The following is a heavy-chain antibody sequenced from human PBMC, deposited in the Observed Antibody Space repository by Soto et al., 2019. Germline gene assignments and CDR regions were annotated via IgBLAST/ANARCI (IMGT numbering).Heavy chain of an antibody. J-gene: IGHJ4*02. CDR3: ARVNSRSSSWYMPTFDY. CDR1: GGSIISGGYY. D-gene: IGHD6-13*01. V-gene: IGHV4-31*03. Sequence: PSETLSLTCTVSGGSIISGGYYWSWIRQHPGKGLEWIGYIYYSGSTYYSPSLKSRVTISVDTSKNQFSLKLSSVTVADTAVYYCARVNSRSSSWYMPTFDYWGQGTLVTVSS. CDR2: IYYSGST.